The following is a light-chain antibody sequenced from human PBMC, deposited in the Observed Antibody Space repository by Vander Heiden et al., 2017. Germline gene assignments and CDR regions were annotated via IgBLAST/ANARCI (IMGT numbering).Light chain of an antibody. CDR2: SSN. CDR1: SSNIGSNT. Sequence: QSVLTQPPSASGTPGQRVTISCSGSSSNIGSNTVNWYQHLPGTAPKLLIYSSNQRPSGVPDRFSGSKSGTSASLAIDGLQSEDEADYYCAAWEDSLNGQEMFGGGTKLTVL. CDR3: AAWEDSLNGQEM. J-gene: IGLJ3*02. V-gene: IGLV1-44*01.